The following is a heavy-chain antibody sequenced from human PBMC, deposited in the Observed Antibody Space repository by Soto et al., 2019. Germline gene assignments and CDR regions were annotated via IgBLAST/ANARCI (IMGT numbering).Heavy chain of an antibody. D-gene: IGHD1-26*01. CDR3: AKGKVGAHAPLDY. Sequence: EVQLLESGGGLVQPGGSLRLSCAASRFTFSNYALSWVRQAPGKGLEWVSAISGSGVSTYYADFVKGRFTISRDNSKNTLYLQMNTLRAEDTAVYYCAKGKVGAHAPLDYCGQGTLVTVSS. V-gene: IGHV3-23*01. J-gene: IGHJ4*02. CDR2: ISGSGVST. CDR1: RFTFSNYA.